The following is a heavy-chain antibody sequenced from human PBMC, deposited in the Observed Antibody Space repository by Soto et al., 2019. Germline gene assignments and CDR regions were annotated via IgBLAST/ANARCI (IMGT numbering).Heavy chain of an antibody. J-gene: IGHJ6*02. Sequence: GGSLRLSCAASGFKFRSYAMSWVRQAPGKGLEWVSGITGSGDNTDYADSVKGRFTISRDNPKNTLYLQMNSLRVEDTAVYYRATGGHSSSFYYYGMGVWGQGTKVTVSS. D-gene: IGHD6-6*01. CDR1: GFKFRSYA. V-gene: IGHV3-23*01. CDR2: ITGSGDNT. CDR3: ATGGHSSSFYYYGMGV.